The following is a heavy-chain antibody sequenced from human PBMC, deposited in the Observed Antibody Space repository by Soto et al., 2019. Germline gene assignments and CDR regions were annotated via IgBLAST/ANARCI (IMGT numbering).Heavy chain of an antibody. V-gene: IGHV3-23*01. Sequence: EVQLLESGGGLVQPGGSLRLSCAASGFTFSSYAMSWVRQAPGKGLEWVSAISGSGGSTYYADSVKGRFTISRDNSKNTLYLQMNSLRAEDTAVYYCAGAHLDYGDRLDAVDIWGQGTMVTVSS. CDR3: AGAHLDYGDRLDAVDI. D-gene: IGHD4-17*01. J-gene: IGHJ3*02. CDR2: ISGSGGST. CDR1: GFTFSSYA.